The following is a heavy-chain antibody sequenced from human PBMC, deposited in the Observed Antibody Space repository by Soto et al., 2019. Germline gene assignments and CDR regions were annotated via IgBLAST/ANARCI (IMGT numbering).Heavy chain of an antibody. D-gene: IGHD5-18*01. Sequence: GGSLRLSCAASGFTFSSYSMNWVRQAPGKGLEWVSSISSSSSYIYYADSVKGRFTISRDNAKNSLYLQMNSLRAEDTAVYYWERTPRVDTAPYPWGQGTLVNVSS. V-gene: IGHV3-21*01. J-gene: IGHJ5*02. CDR3: ERTPRVDTAPYP. CDR2: ISSSSSYI. CDR1: GFTFSSYS.